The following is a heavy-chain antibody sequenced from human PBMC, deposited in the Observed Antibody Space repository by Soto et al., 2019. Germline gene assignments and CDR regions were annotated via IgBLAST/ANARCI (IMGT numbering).Heavy chain of an antibody. CDR1: GGSISSYY. CDR3: ARVGYCSSTSCRRPSNAFDI. CDR2: IYYSGST. D-gene: IGHD2-2*01. Sequence: QVQLQESGPGLVKPSETLSLTCTVSGGSISSYYWSWIRQPPGTGLEWIGYIYYSGSTNYNPSLTSRVTISVDTSKNQFSLKLSSVTAADTAVYYCARVGYCSSTSCRRPSNAFDIWGQGTMVTVSS. J-gene: IGHJ3*02. V-gene: IGHV4-59*01.